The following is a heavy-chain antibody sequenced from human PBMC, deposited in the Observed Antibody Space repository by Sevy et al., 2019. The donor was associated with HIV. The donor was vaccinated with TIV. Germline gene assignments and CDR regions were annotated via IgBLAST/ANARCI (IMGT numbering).Heavy chain of an antibody. Sequence: SETLSLTCAVSGGSITSVNWWHWVRQPPGKGLEWIGEIYHSGSTNYNPSLKSRVTISVDNSKNQFSLNLYSVTAADTAVYYCAVGGESPRGFDPWGQGSLVTVSS. J-gene: IGHJ5*02. CDR1: GGSITSVNW. CDR2: IYHSGST. D-gene: IGHD3-16*01. V-gene: IGHV4-4*02. CDR3: AVGGESPRGFDP.